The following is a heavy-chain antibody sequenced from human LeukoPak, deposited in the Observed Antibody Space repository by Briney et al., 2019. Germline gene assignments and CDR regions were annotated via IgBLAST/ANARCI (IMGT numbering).Heavy chain of an antibody. CDR1: GFTFSDYW. CDR2: IKQDGSEK. D-gene: IGHD3-22*01. Sequence: PGGSLRLSCAASGFTFSDYWMTWVRQAPGKGLEWVANIKQDGSEKDYVDSVKGRFTISRDNAKNSLYLQMDSLRVEDTAVYYCARGGSSGYSYYFDYWGQGTLVTVSS. J-gene: IGHJ4*02. V-gene: IGHV3-7*01. CDR3: ARGGSSGYSYYFDY.